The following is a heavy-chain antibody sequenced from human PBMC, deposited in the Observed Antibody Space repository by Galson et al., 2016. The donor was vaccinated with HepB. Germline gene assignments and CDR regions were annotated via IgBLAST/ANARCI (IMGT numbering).Heavy chain of an antibody. J-gene: IGHJ6*02. CDR2: ISGNSGRI. CDR1: GFTFGEYA. Sequence: SLRLSCAASGFTFGEYAMHWVRQAPGKGLEWISGISGNSGRIGYADSVRGRFTISRDNGKKSLCLQMNSLRAEDTALYYCAKELVRGNFYYYYYGMDVWGQGTTVTVSS. CDR3: AKELVRGNFYYYYYGMDV. V-gene: IGHV3-9*01. D-gene: IGHD3-10*01.